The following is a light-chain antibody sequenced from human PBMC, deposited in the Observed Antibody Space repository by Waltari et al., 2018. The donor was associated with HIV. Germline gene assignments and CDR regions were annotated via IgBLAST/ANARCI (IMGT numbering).Light chain of an antibody. CDR2: WAS. Sequence: ENVMTQSPDSLAVSLGERANLNCKSSQRVLYNSNNKNYLSWYQQKPGQSPKLLIYWASTRESGVSDRFSGSGSGTDFTLTISSVQAEDVAIYYCHQYYSIPFTFGGGTKVEIK. V-gene: IGKV4-1*01. CDR1: QRVLYNSNNKNY. CDR3: HQYYSIPFT. J-gene: IGKJ4*01.